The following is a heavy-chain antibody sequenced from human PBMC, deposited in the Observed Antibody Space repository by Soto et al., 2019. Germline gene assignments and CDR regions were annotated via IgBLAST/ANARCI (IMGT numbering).Heavy chain of an antibody. V-gene: IGHV3-9*01. CDR2: ISWNSGSI. Sequence: EVQLVESGGGLVQPGRSLRLSCAASGFTFDDYAMHWVRQAPGKGLAWVSGISWNSGSIGYADSVKGRFTISRDNAKNSLYLQMNSLRAEDTALYYCAKEGGTGSGFDYWGQGTLVTVSS. CDR1: GFTFDDYA. J-gene: IGHJ4*02. CDR3: AKEGGTGSGFDY. D-gene: IGHD3-10*01.